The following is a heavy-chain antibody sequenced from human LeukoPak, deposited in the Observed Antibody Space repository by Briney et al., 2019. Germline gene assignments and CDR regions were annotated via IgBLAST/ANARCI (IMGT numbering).Heavy chain of an antibody. V-gene: IGHV1-18*01. CDR3: AREASDIVATIPYFDY. D-gene: IGHD5-12*01. CDR1: GYTFTRCG. J-gene: IGHJ4*02. Sequence: ASVKVSCKASGYTFTRCGISWVRQAPGQGLEWMGWISAYNGNTNYAQKLQGRVTMTTDTSTSTAYMELRSLRSDDTAVYYCAREASDIVATIPYFDYWGQGTLVIVSS. CDR2: ISAYNGNT.